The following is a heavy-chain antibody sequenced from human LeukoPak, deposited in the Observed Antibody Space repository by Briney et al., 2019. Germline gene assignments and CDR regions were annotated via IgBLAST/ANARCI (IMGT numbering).Heavy chain of an antibody. D-gene: IGHD6-13*01. CDR1: GFTFSSYS. V-gene: IGHV3-21*01. Sequence: GGSLRLSCAASGFTFSSYSMNWVRQAPGKGLEWVSSISSSSSYIYYADSVKGRFTISRDNAKNSLYLQMNSLRAEDTAVYYCARDSEAIAAAGTSDWGQGTLVTVSS. CDR3: ARDSEAIAAAGTSD. CDR2: ISSSSSYI. J-gene: IGHJ4*02.